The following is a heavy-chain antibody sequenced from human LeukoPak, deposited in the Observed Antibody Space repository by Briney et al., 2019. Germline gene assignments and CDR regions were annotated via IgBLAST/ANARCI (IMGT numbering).Heavy chain of an antibody. D-gene: IGHD2-21*02. V-gene: IGHV3-NL1*01. CDR1: GFTFSNYG. CDR2: ITGSGGRT. J-gene: IGHJ3*02. CDR3: AKDPPEHIVVVTGGLFDI. Sequence: PGGSLRLSCVASGFTFSNYGMHWVRQAPGKGLEWVSGITGSGGRTYYVDSVKGRFTISRDNSNNTLYLQMNSLRVEDTAVYYCAKDPPEHIVVVTGGLFDIWGQGTMVTVSS.